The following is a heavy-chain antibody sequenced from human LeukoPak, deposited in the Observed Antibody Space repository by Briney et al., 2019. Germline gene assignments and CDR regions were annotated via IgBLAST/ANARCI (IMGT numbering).Heavy chain of an antibody. CDR3: ARDSLGYYSSTSCRPSYY. CDR1: GGTFSSYT. CDR2: IIPILGIA. J-gene: IGHJ4*02. V-gene: IGHV1-69*04. D-gene: IGHD2-2*01. Sequence: SVKVSCKASGGTFSSYTISWVRQAPGQGLEWMGRIIPILGIANYAQKFQGRVTITADKSTSTAYMELSSLRSEDTAVYYCARDSLGYYSSTSCRPSYYWGQGTLVTVSS.